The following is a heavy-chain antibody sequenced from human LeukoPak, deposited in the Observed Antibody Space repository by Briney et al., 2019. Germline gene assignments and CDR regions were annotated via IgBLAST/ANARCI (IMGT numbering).Heavy chain of an antibody. Sequence: GGSLRLSCAASGFTFSSYGMNWVRQAPGKGLEWVSYISSSGSTIYYADSVKGRFTISRDNAKNSLYLQMDSLRAEDTAVYYCAELGITMIGGVWGKGTTVTISS. V-gene: IGHV3-48*04. CDR3: AELGITMIGGV. J-gene: IGHJ6*04. D-gene: IGHD3-10*02. CDR1: GFTFSSYG. CDR2: ISSSGSTI.